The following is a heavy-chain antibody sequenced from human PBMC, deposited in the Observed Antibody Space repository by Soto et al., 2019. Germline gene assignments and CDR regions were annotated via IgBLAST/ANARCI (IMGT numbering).Heavy chain of an antibody. J-gene: IGHJ5*02. CDR2: IIPILGIA. CDR1: GGTFSSYT. CDR3: ARDLLGWELLGWFDP. V-gene: IGHV1-69*04. Sequence: SVKVSCKASGGTFSSYTISWVRQAPGQGLEWMGRIIPILGIANYAQKFQGRVTITADKSTSTAYMELSSLRSEDTAVYYCARDLLGWELLGWFDPWGQGTLVTVSS. D-gene: IGHD1-26*01.